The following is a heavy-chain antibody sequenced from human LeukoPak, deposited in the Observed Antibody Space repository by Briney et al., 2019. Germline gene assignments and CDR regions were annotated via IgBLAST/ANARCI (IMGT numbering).Heavy chain of an antibody. Sequence: GGSLRLSCAASGFTFSNYWMHWVRQAPGKGLVWVSRINSGGSSTTSADSVKGRFTISRDNAKNTLYLQMNSPRAEDTAVYYCAKGGATVIDYWGQGTLVTVSS. D-gene: IGHD4-17*01. CDR3: AKGGATVIDY. CDR2: INSGGSST. J-gene: IGHJ4*02. CDR1: GFTFSNYW. V-gene: IGHV3-74*01.